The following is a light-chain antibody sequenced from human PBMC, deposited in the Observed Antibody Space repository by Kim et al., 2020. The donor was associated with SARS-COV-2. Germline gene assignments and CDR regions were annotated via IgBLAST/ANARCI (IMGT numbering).Light chain of an antibody. CDR3: QRSSWPIT. CDR2: DAS. Sequence: SLSPGEGATLSSRASQSRGDFLAWYQQRPGQAPRLLIYDASKRATGIPARVRGSGSGTDFTLTISTLEPEDFAIYYCQRSSWPITFGQGTRLEIK. V-gene: IGKV3-11*01. CDR1: QSRGDF. J-gene: IGKJ5*01.